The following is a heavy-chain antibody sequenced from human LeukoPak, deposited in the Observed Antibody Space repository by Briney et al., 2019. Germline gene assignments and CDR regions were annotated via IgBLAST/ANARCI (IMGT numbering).Heavy chain of an antibody. J-gene: IGHJ4*02. CDR3: HSSYYDILTGYYLDY. CDR1: GGSISSSSYY. V-gene: IGHV4-39*07. Sequence: SETLSLTCTVSGGSISSSSYYWGWIRQPPGKGLEWIGSIYYSGSTYYNPSLKSRVTISVDTSKNQFSLKLSSVTAADTAVYYCHSSYYDILTGYYLDYWGQGTLVTVSS. CDR2: IYYSGST. D-gene: IGHD3-9*01.